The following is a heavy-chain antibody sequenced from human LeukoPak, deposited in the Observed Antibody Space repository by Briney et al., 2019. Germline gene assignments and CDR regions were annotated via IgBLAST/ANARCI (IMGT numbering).Heavy chain of an antibody. J-gene: IGHJ4*02. CDR2: IYYSGST. CDR1: GGSISSYY. D-gene: IGHD3-22*01. Sequence: SETLSLTCTVSGGSISSYYWSWIRQPPGKGLEWIGYIYYSGSTNYNPSLKSRVTISVDTSKNQFSLKMSSLTAADTAVYYCARHRGSGYPYFDYWGQGTLVTVSS. V-gene: IGHV4-59*01. CDR3: ARHRGSGYPYFDY.